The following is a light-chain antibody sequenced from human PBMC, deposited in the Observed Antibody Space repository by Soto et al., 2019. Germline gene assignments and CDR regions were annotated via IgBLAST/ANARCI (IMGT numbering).Light chain of an antibody. CDR1: QSVGSN. J-gene: IGKJ2*01. CDR2: GES. V-gene: IGKV3-15*01. Sequence: EIVMTQSPATLSVSPGERVTLSCRASQSVGSNLAWYQQKPGQAPRLLIYGESTRATGFPARFSGSGSGTEFTLTISSLQSEDFAVYYCQQYNDWPRTFGQGTKLEIK. CDR3: QQYNDWPRT.